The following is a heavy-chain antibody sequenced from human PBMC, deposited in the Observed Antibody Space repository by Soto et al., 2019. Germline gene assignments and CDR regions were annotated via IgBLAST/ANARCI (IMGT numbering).Heavy chain of an antibody. CDR1: GGTFSSYA. CDR3: AREVRGRTTVSGKNWFDP. J-gene: IGHJ5*02. V-gene: IGHV1-69*01. Sequence: QVQLVQSGAEVKKSGSSVKVSCKASGGTFSSYAISWVRQAPGQGLEWMGGIIPIFGTANYAQKFQGRVTITADESTSTAYMELSSLRSEDTAVYYCAREVRGRTTVSGKNWFDPWGQGTLVTVSS. D-gene: IGHD4-4*01. CDR2: IIPIFGTA.